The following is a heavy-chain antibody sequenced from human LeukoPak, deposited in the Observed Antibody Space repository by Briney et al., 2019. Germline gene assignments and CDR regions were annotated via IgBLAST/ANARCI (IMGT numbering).Heavy chain of an antibody. CDR3: ARVRGYSGYEGWYFDY. CDR2: IKQDGSEK. CDR1: GFTFSTYA. Sequence: GRSLRPSCAASGFTFSTYAMHWVRQAPGKGLEWVANIKQDGSEKYYVDSVKGRFTISRDNAKNSPYLQMNSLRAEDTAVYYCARVRGYSGYEGWYFDYWGRGTLVTVSS. D-gene: IGHD5-12*01. J-gene: IGHJ4*02. V-gene: IGHV3-7*01.